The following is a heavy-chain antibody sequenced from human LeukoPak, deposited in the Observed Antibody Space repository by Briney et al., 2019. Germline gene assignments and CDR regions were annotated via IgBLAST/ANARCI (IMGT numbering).Heavy chain of an antibody. J-gene: IGHJ5*02. Sequence: KPSETLSLTCTVSGGSVSSGSYYWGWIRQPPGKGLEWIGTIYYSGSTNYNPSLKSRVTMSLDTSKNQFSLKLTSVTAADTAVYYCARQSWGVATIRSWFDPWGQGTLVTVSS. D-gene: IGHD5-12*01. CDR3: ARQSWGVATIRSWFDP. V-gene: IGHV4-39*01. CDR1: GGSVSSGSYY. CDR2: IYYSGST.